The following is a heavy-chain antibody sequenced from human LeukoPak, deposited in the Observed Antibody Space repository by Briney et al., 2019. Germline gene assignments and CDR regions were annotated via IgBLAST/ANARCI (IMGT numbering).Heavy chain of an antibody. J-gene: IGHJ4*02. CDR1: GYSISSGYY. D-gene: IGHD6-19*01. Sequence: SETLSLTCTVSGYSISSGYYWSWIRQPAGKGLEWIGRIYTSGSTNYNPSLKSRVTISVDTSKNQFSLKLSSVTAADTAVYYCARDQGSGWYNYFDYWGQGTLVTVSS. CDR3: ARDQGSGWYNYFDY. V-gene: IGHV4-61*02. CDR2: IYTSGST.